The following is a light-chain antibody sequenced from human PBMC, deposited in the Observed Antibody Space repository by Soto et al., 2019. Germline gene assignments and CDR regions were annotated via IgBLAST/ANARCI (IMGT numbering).Light chain of an antibody. CDR1: QTISNF. V-gene: IGKV1-39*01. J-gene: IGKJ2*03. CDR2: AAS. Sequence: DIQMTQSPSSLSASVGDRVTITCRASQTISNFLNWYQQKPGKAPNLLIYAASNLQSGVPSRFSGSGSTTDFTLTISSLQPEDFATYYCQQSYRTPRSFGQGTKVEI. CDR3: QQSYRTPRS.